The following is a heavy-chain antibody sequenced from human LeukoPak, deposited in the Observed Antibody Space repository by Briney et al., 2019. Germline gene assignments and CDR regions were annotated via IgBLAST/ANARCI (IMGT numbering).Heavy chain of an antibody. CDR2: IYYSGST. J-gene: IGHJ4*02. CDR1: GGSISSYY. D-gene: IGHD1-1*01. Sequence: NPSETLSLTCTVSGGSISSYYWSWIRQPPGKGLEWIGYIYYSGSTNYNPSLKSRVTISVDTSKNQFSLKLSSVTAADTAVYYCARGPIGPHNRGAIYPGPYIDYWGQGTLVTVSS. CDR3: ARGPIGPHNRGAIYPGPYIDY. V-gene: IGHV4-59*01.